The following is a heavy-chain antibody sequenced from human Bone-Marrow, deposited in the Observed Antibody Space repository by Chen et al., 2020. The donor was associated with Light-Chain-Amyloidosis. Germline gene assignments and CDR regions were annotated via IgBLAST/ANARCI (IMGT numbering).Heavy chain of an antibody. CDR2: ISYDGSNK. CDR3: ARESGFGEFHGMDV. Sequence: QVQLVESGGGVVQPGRSLRLSCAASGFTFSSYAMHRVRQAPGKGLEWVAVISYDGSNKYYADSVKGRFTISRDNSKNTLYLQMNSLRAEDTAVYYCARESGFGEFHGMDVWGQGTTVTVSS. J-gene: IGHJ6*02. CDR1: GFTFSSYA. V-gene: IGHV3-30-3*01. D-gene: IGHD3-10*01.